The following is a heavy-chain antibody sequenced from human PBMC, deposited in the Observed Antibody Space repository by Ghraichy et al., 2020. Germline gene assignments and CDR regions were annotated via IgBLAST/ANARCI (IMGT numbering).Heavy chain of an antibody. J-gene: IGHJ4*02. CDR1: GFTFSSYW. V-gene: IGHV3-74*01. CDR2: INSDGSSI. CDR3: ARGGPEYCSGGSCYAGDY. D-gene: IGHD2-15*01. Sequence: GEYLNISCAVSGFTFSSYWMHWVRQAPGKGLVWVSRINSDGSSISYADSVKGRFTFSRDNAKNTLYLQMNSLRADDTAVYYCARGGPEYCSGGSCYAGDYWGQGTLVTVSS.